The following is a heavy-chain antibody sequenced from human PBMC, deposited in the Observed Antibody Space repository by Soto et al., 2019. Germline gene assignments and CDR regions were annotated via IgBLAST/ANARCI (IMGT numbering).Heavy chain of an antibody. J-gene: IGHJ4*02. CDR2: IKPSGGSR. CDR3: ASDSNSWVFDN. CDR1: GYIFSSFY. V-gene: IGHV1-46*03. Sequence: ASVKVSCKAPGYIFSSFYIHWVRQAPGQGLEWTGIIKPSGGSRSYAQKFLGRVTLTRDTSTNTVYMELSSLRSEDTAMYFCASDSNSWVFDNWGQGTLVTVSS. D-gene: IGHD6-13*01.